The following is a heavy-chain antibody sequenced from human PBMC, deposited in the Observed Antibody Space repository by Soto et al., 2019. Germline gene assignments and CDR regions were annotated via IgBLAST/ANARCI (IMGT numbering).Heavy chain of an antibody. D-gene: IGHD2-15*01. J-gene: IGHJ4*02. V-gene: IGHV1-69*01. CDR3: ARDQGYSSSQYFIEN. Sequence: QVELVQSGAEVKKPGSSVKVSCKASGGTFSRSGLIWVRQAPGQGLEWVGGIIPIFPTAHYGQKFQGRVTITGEESTSTAYMELSSLRSEDTAVYYCARDQGYSSSQYFIENWGQGTLVTVSS. CDR2: IIPIFPTA. CDR1: GGTFSRSG.